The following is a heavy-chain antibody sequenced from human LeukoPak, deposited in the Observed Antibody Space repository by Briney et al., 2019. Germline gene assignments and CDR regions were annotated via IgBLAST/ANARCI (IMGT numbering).Heavy chain of an antibody. J-gene: IGHJ4*02. Sequence: GGSLRLSCAASGFTFSSYGMHWVRQAPGKGLAWVAFIRNDGSDKYYADSVKGRFPISRDNSKNTLYLQMNSLRAEDTAVYYCANNDCSGGSCYFFDHWGQGTLVTVSS. CDR2: IRNDGSDK. CDR3: ANNDCSGGSCYFFDH. D-gene: IGHD2-15*01. CDR1: GFTFSSYG. V-gene: IGHV3-30*02.